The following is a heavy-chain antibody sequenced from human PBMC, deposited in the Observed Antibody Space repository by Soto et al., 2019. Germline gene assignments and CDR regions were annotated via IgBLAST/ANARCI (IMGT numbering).Heavy chain of an antibody. D-gene: IGHD5-18*01. V-gene: IGHV1-8*01. CDR2: MNPNSGNT. J-gene: IGHJ6*03. CDR1: GYTFTSYD. CDR3: ARGVQLWTNYYYYMDV. Sequence: ASVKVSCKASGYTFTSYDINWVRQATGQGLEWMGWMNPNSGNTGYAQKFQGRVTMTRNTSISTAYMELSSLRSEDTAVYYCARGVQLWTNYYYYMDVWGKGTTVTVSS.